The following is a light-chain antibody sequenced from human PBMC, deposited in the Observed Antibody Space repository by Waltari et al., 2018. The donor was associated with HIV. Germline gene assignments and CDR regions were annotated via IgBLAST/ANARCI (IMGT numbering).Light chain of an antibody. Sequence: VLTQSPATLSVSPGGNVTLSCRTSQTIDQKSLTWYHQSPGQAPRLVLFASSTRGTGIPDRFRGSESGTEFTLTIRRLAPEDFAIYYCQVYGGSPRWTFGPGTRLELK. J-gene: IGKJ1*01. CDR1: QTIDQKS. V-gene: IGKV3-20*01. CDR3: QVYGGSPRWT. CDR2: ASS.